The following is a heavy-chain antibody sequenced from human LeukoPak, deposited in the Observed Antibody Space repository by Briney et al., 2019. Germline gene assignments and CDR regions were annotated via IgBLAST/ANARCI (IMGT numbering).Heavy chain of an antibody. Sequence: PSETLSLTCTVSGGSISNYYWTWIRQPPGKGLEWIAYVYYSGSTKYNPPLKSRVSISVDTSKNQFSLKLSSVTAADTAVYYCAGGRVWLAFESWGQGTLLTVSS. V-gene: IGHV4-59*01. D-gene: IGHD5-18*01. J-gene: IGHJ4*02. CDR3: AGGRVWLAFES. CDR2: VYYSGST. CDR1: GGSISNYY.